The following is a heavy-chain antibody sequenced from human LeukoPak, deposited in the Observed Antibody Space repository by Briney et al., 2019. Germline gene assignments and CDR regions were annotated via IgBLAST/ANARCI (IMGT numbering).Heavy chain of an antibody. CDR3: ATSITMVRGVIISGGWFDP. V-gene: IGHV1-2*02. Sequence: ASVKVSCKASGYTFTGYYMHWVRQAPGQGLEWMGWINPNSGGTNYAQKFQGRVTMTRDTSISTAYMELSRLRSDDTAVYYCATSITMVRGVIISGGWFDPWGQGTLVTVSS. CDR2: INPNSGGT. D-gene: IGHD3-10*01. J-gene: IGHJ5*02. CDR1: GYTFTGYY.